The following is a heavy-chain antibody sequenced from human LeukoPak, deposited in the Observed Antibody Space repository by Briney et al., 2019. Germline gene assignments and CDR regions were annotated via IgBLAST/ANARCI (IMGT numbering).Heavy chain of an antibody. V-gene: IGHV3-30*04. CDR3: TRTGLGYSLGNGLDA. J-gene: IGHJ5*02. D-gene: IGHD5-18*01. CDR2: ISHDATE. CDR1: GFTIIGYA. Sequence: PGGSLRLSCAASGFTIIGYAMYWVRQAPGKGLEFVASISHDATERYRESVKGRFTISRDTSKNTVYLQMNTLRAEDSALYYCTRTGLGYSLGNGLDAWGQGTQVTVSS.